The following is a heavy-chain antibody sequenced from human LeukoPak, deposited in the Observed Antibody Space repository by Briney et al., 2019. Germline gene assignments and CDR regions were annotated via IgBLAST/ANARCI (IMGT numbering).Heavy chain of an antibody. CDR2: MNPNSGNT. D-gene: IGHD3-3*01. CDR1: GYTFTSYD. J-gene: IGHJ6*02. Sequence: ASVKVSCKASGYTFTSYDINWVRQATGQGLEWMGWMNPNSGNTGYAHKFHGRATMTRNTSISKAYMELSSLRSEDTAVYYCASMVFGSSYDFWSGYYKVDGMDVWGQGTTVTVSS. CDR3: ASMVFGSSYDFWSGYYKVDGMDV. V-gene: IGHV1-8*01.